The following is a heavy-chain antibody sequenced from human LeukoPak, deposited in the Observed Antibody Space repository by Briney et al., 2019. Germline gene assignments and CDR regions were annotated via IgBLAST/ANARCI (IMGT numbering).Heavy chain of an antibody. D-gene: IGHD6-6*01. CDR1: GFTFSSYS. CDR3: ASKSRSSIFYHGMDV. V-gene: IGHV3-48*04. CDR2: ISSSGSTI. J-gene: IGHJ6*02. Sequence: GSLRLSCAASGFTFSSYSMNWVRQAPGKGLEWVSYISSSGSTIYYADSVKGRFTISRDNAKNSLYLQMNSLRAEDTAVYYCASKSRSSIFYHGMDVWGQGATATVSS.